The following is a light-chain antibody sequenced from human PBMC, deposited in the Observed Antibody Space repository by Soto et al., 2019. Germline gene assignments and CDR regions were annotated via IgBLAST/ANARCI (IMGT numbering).Light chain of an antibody. J-gene: IGKJ1*01. Sequence: EIVLTPSPGTLSLSPGERATLSCRASQSVSSSYLAWYQQKPGQAPRLLIYGASTRTTGIPARFSGSGSGTEFTLTISSLQSEDFAVYYCQQYNNWPPNTFGQGTKVDIK. CDR2: GAS. CDR1: QSVSSSY. V-gene: IGKV3-15*01. CDR3: QQYNNWPPNT.